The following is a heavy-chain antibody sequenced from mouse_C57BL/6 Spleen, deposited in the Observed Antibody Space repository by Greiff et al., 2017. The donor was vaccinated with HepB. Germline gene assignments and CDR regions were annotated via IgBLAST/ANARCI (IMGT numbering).Heavy chain of an antibody. V-gene: IGHV1-69*01. D-gene: IGHD2-4*01. CDR3: ARKRDYDYGGAWFDY. J-gene: IGHJ2*01. Sequence: QVQLQQPGAELVMPGASVKLSCKASGYTFTSYWMHWVKQRPGQGLEWIGEIDPSDSYTNYNQKFKGKSTLTVDKSSSTAYMQLSSLTSEDSAVYYCARKRDYDYGGAWFDYWGQGTTLTVSS. CDR1: GYTFTSYW. CDR2: IDPSDSYT.